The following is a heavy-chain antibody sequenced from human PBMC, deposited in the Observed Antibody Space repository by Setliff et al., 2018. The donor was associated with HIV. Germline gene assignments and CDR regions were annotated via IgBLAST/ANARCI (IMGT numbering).Heavy chain of an antibody. CDR2: IGTYSGNT. CDR3: ARGDGTKYYYYYYMDV. Sequence: GASVKVSCKASGYAFSDYPIHWVRQAPGQRPEWMGWIGTYSGNTDYAQSVQGRVTMTRDTSTGTVYMDLRSLRSDDTAVYYCARGDGTKYYYYYYMDVWGKGTTVTVSS. D-gene: IGHD1-7*01. V-gene: IGHV1-3*04. J-gene: IGHJ6*03. CDR1: GYAFSDYP.